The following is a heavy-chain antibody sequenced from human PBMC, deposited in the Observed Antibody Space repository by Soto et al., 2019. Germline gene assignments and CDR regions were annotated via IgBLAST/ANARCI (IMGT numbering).Heavy chain of an antibody. D-gene: IGHD7-27*01. Sequence: ETLSLTCTVSGGSLSPNYWTWIRQPPGKGLEWIGYIYFGGSTSYNPSLKSRVTISVERSKNQLSLKLSSVTAADTAVYYCARVPGPWGQGTLVTVS. J-gene: IGHJ5*02. V-gene: IGHV4-59*12. CDR3: ARVPGP. CDR1: GGSLSPNY. CDR2: IYFGGST.